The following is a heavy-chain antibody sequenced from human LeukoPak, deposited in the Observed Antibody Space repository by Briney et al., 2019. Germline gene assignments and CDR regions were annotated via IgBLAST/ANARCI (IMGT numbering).Heavy chain of an antibody. V-gene: IGHV1-18*01. Sequence: GASVKVSCKASGYTFTSYGISWVRQAPGQGLEWMGWISAYNGNTNYAQKLQGRVTMTTDTSTSTAYMELRSLRSDDTAVYYCARVEGSGSYWGLYNWFDPWGQGTLVTVSS. D-gene: IGHD3-10*01. CDR2: ISAYNGNT. CDR1: GYTFTSYG. J-gene: IGHJ5*02. CDR3: ARVEGSGSYWGLYNWFDP.